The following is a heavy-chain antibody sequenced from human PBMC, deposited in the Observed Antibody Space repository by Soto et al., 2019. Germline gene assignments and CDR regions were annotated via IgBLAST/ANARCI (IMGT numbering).Heavy chain of an antibody. D-gene: IGHD4-4*01. J-gene: IGHJ6*02. CDR1: GGTFSSYA. V-gene: IGHV1-69*12. CDR2: IIPIFGTA. Sequence: QVQLVQSGAEVKKPGSSVKVSCKASGGTFSSYAISWVRQAPGQGLEWMGGIIPIFGTANYAQKFQGRVTITADESTRTAYMELSSLRSEDTAVYYCASYLWGTVTYYYYYGMDVWGQWTTVTVSS. CDR3: ASYLWGTVTYYYYYGMDV.